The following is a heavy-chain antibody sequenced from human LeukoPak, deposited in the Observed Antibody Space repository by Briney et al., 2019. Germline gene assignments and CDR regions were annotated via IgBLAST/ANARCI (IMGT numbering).Heavy chain of an antibody. D-gene: IGHD3-10*01. CDR1: GGSSSGYY. CDR3: ARVPWFGDPVDYYYYMDV. CDR2: INHSGST. Sequence: SETLSLTCAVYGGSSSGYYWSWIRQPPGKGLEWIGEINHSGSTNYNPSLKSRVTISVDTSKNQFSLKLSSVTAADTAVYYCARVPWFGDPVDYYYYMDVWGKGTTVTISS. J-gene: IGHJ6*03. V-gene: IGHV4-34*01.